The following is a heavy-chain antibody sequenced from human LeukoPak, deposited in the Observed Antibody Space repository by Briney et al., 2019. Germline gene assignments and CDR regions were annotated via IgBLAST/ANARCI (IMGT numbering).Heavy chain of an antibody. J-gene: IGHJ4*02. V-gene: IGHV1-69*01. CDR3: ARGGRYCSSTSCYFPWAFDY. D-gene: IGHD2-2*01. CDR2: IIPIFGTA. Sequence: SVKVSCKASGGTFSSYAISWVRQAPGQGLEWMGGIIPIFGTANYAQKFQGRVTITADESTSTAYMELSSLRSEDTAVYYCARGGRYCSSTSCYFPWAFDYWGQGTLVTGSS. CDR1: GGTFSSYA.